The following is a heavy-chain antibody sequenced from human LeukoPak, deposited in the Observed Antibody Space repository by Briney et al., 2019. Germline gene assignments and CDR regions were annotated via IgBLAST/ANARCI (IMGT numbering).Heavy chain of an antibody. D-gene: IGHD3-22*01. J-gene: IGHJ4*02. CDR3: ARVGVITSQPFDY. Sequence: SVKVSCKASGGTFSSYAISWVRQAPGQGLEWMGRIIPILGIANYAQKFQGRVPITADKSTSTAYMELSSLRSEDTAVYYCARVGVITSQPFDYWGQGTLVTVSS. CDR1: GGTFSSYA. CDR2: IIPILGIA. V-gene: IGHV1-69*04.